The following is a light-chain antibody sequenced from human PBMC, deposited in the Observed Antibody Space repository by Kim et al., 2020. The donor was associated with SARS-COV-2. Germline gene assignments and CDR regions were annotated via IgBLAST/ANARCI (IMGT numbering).Light chain of an antibody. CDR3: QTWDSITVV. J-gene: IGLJ2*01. V-gene: IGLV3-1*01. CDR1: KLGDKY. CDR2: QDT. Sequence: SYELTQSPSVSVSPGQTASITCSGDKLGDKYACWYQQKPGQSPVLVIYQDTKRPSGIPERFSGSNSGNTATLTISGTQAMDEADYYCQTWDSITVVFGGG.